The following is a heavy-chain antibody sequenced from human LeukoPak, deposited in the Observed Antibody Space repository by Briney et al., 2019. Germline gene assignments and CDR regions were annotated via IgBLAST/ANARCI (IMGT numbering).Heavy chain of an antibody. CDR1: GFTFSRSW. Sequence: GGSLRLSCTPSGFTFSRSWMIWIRQAPRKGLEWVANINPDGDGMRFVDSVKGRFTMSRDNAQSSLHLQMNSLRVEDTAFYYCAAWTDRGYSYWGQGVLVSVSS. J-gene: IGHJ4*02. D-gene: IGHD5-12*01. CDR3: AAWTDRGYSY. CDR2: INPDGDGM. V-gene: IGHV3-7*01.